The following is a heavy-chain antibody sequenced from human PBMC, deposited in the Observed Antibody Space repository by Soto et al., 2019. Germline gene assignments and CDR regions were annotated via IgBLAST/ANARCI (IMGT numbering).Heavy chain of an antibody. CDR1: GVTFSSYA. D-gene: IGHD3-10*01. Sequence: SVKVSCKASGVTFSSYAISWVRQAPGQGLEWMGGIIPIFGTANYAQKFQGRVTITADESTSTAYMELSSLRSEDTAVYYCARGSITMVRGVITPYYFDYWGQGTLVTVSS. CDR3: ARGSITMVRGVITPYYFDY. J-gene: IGHJ4*02. V-gene: IGHV1-69*13. CDR2: IIPIFGTA.